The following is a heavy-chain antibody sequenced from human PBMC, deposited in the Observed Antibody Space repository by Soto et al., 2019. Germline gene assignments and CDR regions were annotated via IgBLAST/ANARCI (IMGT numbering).Heavy chain of an antibody. CDR1: GYSFTSYW. J-gene: IGHJ6*02. CDR2: IYPGDSDT. D-gene: IGHD6-13*01. V-gene: IGHV5-51*01. CDR3: ARTAAAGKYYYGMDV. Sequence: PGESLKISCKGSGYSFTSYWIGWVRQMPGKGLECMGIIYPGDSDTRYSPSFQGQVTISADKSISTAYLQWSSLKASDTAMYYCARTAAAGKYYYGMDVWGQGTKVTVS.